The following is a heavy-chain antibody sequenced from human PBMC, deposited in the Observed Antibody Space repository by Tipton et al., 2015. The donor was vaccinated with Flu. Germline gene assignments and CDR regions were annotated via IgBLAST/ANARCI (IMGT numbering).Heavy chain of an antibody. CDR2: IYHTGST. D-gene: IGHD4-11*01. CDR1: GGSLSRSSYY. CDR3: ARRDYSNYVSDPKNWFDP. V-gene: IGHV4-39*07. J-gene: IGHJ5*02. Sequence: TLSLTCTVSGGSLSRSSYYWGWIRQPPGKGLEWIGNIYHTGSTYYNPSLKGRVTISVDTSKNQFSLRVISMTAADTAVYYCARRDYSNYVSDPKNWFDPWGQGTLVTVSS.